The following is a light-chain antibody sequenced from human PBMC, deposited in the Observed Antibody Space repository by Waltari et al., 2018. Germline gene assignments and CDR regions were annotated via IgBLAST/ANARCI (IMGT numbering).Light chain of an antibody. Sequence: EIVMTQSPATLSVSPGERATLPCRASPRVSSNLAWYQQKPGQAPRLLIYGASTRATGIPARFSGSGSGTEFTLTISSLQSEDFAVYYCQQYNNWPLWTFGQGTKVEIK. CDR2: GAS. CDR3: QQYNNWPLWT. CDR1: PRVSSN. J-gene: IGKJ1*01. V-gene: IGKV3-15*01.